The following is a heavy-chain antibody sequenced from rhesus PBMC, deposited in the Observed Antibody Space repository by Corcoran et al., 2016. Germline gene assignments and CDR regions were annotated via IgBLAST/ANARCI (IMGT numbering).Heavy chain of an antibody. V-gene: IGHV3S5*01. CDR2: INSGGGRT. J-gene: IGHJ4*01. CDR3: AKDRRSGSYFYYFDY. Sequence: EVQLVETGGGLFQPGGSLKLSCAASGFTFSRYGMSWVRQAPGKGLNWVSAINSGGGRTYYADSVKGRFTISRDNSKNTLSLQMNSLRAEDTAVYYCAKDRRSGSYFYYFDYWGQGVLVTVSS. CDR1: GFTFSRYG. D-gene: IGHD3-16*01.